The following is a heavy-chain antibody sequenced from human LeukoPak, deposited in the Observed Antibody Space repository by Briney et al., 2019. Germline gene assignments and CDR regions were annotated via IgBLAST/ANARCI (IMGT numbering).Heavy chain of an antibody. CDR1: GFTFSSYW. D-gene: IGHD2-15*01. Sequence: GGSLRLSCAASGFTFSSYWMHWVRQAPGEGLGWVSRISDDGTTTIYADSVKGRFTISRDNAKNTLYLEMNSLRVEDAAVYYCTRRVDATRWYDPWGQGTLVTVSS. CDR3: TRRVDATRWYDP. CDR2: ISDDGTTT. J-gene: IGHJ5*02. V-gene: IGHV3-74*01.